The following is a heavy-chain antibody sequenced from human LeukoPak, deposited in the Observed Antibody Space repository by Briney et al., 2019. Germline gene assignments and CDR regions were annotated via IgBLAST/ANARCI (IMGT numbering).Heavy chain of an antibody. J-gene: IGHJ3*02. D-gene: IGHD3-9*01. CDR3: ARDVKYYDILTGYHGDDAFDI. V-gene: IGHV4-30-4*01. CDR1: GGSISSGDYY. CDR2: IYYSGST. Sequence: SQTLSLTCTVSGGSISSGDYYWSWIRQPPGKGLEWIGYIYYSGSTYYNLSLKSRVTISVDTSKNQFSLKLSSVTAADTAVYYCARDVKYYDILTGYHGDDAFDIWGQGTMVTVSS.